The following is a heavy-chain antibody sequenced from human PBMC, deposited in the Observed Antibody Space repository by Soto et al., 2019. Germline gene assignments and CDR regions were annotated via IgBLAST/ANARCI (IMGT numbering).Heavy chain of an antibody. CDR1: GGSISSGGYY. CDR2: IYYSGST. J-gene: IGHJ4*02. V-gene: IGHV4-31*03. Sequence: SETLALTCTVSGGSISSGGYYWSWIRQHPGKGLEWIGYIYYSGSTYYNPSLKSRVTIAVDTSKNQFSLKLSSVTAADTAVYYCARFGPRSGYDPSFXYWGQGTLVXGSA. D-gene: IGHD5-12*01. CDR3: ARFGPRSGYDPSFXY.